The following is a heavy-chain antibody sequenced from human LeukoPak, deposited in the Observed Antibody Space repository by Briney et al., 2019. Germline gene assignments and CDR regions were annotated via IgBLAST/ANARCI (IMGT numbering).Heavy chain of an antibody. CDR3: ARDLTDDFWGGYYMDV. CDR2: ISNSSNYI. V-gene: IGHV3-21*06. D-gene: IGHD3-3*01. J-gene: IGHJ6*03. CDR1: GFSFS. Sequence: GGSLRLSCAASGFSFSMNWVRQAPGKGLEWVSSISNSSNYIYYADSVKGRFTVSRDNAKNSLYLQMNSLRAEDTAVYYCARDLTDDFWGGYYMDVWGKGTTVTVSS.